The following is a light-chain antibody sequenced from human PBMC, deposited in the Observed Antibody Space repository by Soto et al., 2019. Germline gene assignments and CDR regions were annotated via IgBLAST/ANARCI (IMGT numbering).Light chain of an antibody. Sequence: EIVMTQSPATLSVSPGERATLSCRASQSVSNTLAWYQQRPGQAPRLLIYDASTRATGVPTRFSGSGSGTEFTLTISSLQSDDSAIYYCQQYNNWPRTFGQGTKVDIK. CDR1: QSVSNT. J-gene: IGKJ1*01. CDR2: DAS. V-gene: IGKV3D-15*01. CDR3: QQYNNWPRT.